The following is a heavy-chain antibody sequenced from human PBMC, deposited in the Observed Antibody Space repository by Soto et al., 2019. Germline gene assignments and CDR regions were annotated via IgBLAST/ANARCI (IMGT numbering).Heavy chain of an antibody. J-gene: IGHJ5*02. CDR2: IYYSGST. CDR3: ARARLDILTGYSPHWFDP. Sequence: AETLSLTCTVSGGSMSSSRYYWGCIRQPPGKGLEWIGSIYYSGSTYYNPSLKSRVTISVHTSKNQFSLKLSSVTAADTALYYCARARLDILTGYSPHWFDPWGQGTLXTVS. CDR1: GGSMSSSRYY. V-gene: IGHV4-39*01. D-gene: IGHD3-9*01.